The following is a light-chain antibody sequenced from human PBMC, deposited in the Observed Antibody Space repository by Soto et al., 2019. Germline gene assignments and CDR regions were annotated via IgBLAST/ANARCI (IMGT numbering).Light chain of an antibody. CDR2: GAS. Sequence: EIVMTQSPATLSVSPGERVTLSCRASQSVSNNLAWYQQKFGQAPRLLIYGASTRATGIPARFSGSGSGTEFTLTISSLQSEDFAVYYCQHYNNWPPWTFGQGTKVEIK. J-gene: IGKJ1*01. CDR3: QHYNNWPPWT. V-gene: IGKV3-15*01. CDR1: QSVSNN.